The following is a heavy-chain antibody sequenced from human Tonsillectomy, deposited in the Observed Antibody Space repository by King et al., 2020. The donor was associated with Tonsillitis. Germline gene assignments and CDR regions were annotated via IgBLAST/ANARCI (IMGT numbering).Heavy chain of an antibody. Sequence: TLKESGPTLVKPTQTLTLTCTFSGFSLSTSGVGLGWIRQPPGKALEWLAVIYWNDDKRYIPSLKCRLTITKDTSKHQVVPTMTNMDPVDTATYYCAHVGDYDYVWGSYSYYFDYWGQGTLVTVSS. V-gene: IGHV2-5*01. J-gene: IGHJ4*02. CDR2: IYWNDDK. CDR3: AHVGDYDYVWGSYSYYFDY. D-gene: IGHD3-16*01. CDR1: GFSLSTSGVG.